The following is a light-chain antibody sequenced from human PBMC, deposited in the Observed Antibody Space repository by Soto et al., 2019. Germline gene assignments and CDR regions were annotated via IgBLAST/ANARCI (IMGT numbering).Light chain of an antibody. J-gene: IGKJ5*01. CDR1: QSLLYSDGESY. V-gene: IGKV2D-29*01. CDR2: DAS. CDR3: MQRTLFPIT. Sequence: DIVVTQPPRSLSVTPGQPASMSCKSSQSLLYSDGESYLYWYLQRPGQPPQLLFYDASNRFSGVPVSFSGSGSGTDFTLKISRVEAEDVGVYYCMQRTLFPITFGQGTRLEIK.